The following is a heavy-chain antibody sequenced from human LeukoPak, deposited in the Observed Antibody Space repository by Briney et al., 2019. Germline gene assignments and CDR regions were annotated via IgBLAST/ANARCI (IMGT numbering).Heavy chain of an antibody. CDR1: GFTFSSYG. CDR2: IWYDGSNK. V-gene: IGHV3-33*06. D-gene: IGHD3-22*01. J-gene: IGHJ4*02. CDR3: VYDSSGYYRFDY. Sequence: GRSLRLSCAASGFTFSSYGMHWVRQAPGKGLEWVAVIWYDGSNKYYADSAKGRFTISRDNSKNTLYLQMNSLRAEDTAVYYCVYDSSGYYRFDYWGQGTLVTVSS.